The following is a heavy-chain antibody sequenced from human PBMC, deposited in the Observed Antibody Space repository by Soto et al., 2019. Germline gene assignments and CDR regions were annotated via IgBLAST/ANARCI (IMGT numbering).Heavy chain of an antibody. J-gene: IGHJ6*02. CDR3: APVGV. Sequence: GGSLRLSCAASGFTFSSFAMSWVRQAPGKGLEWVSAISGSGNSTYYADSVKGRFTISRDNSNDTLYLQMSSLRADDTAVYYCAPVGVWGRGTTVTVSS. CDR1: GFTFSSFA. CDR2: ISGSGNST. V-gene: IGHV3-23*01.